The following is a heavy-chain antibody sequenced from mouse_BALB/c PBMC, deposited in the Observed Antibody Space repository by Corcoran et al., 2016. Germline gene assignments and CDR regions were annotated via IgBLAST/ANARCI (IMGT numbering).Heavy chain of an antibody. CDR1: GYTFTNYG. CDR2: INTYTGEP. Sequence: QIQLVQSGPELKKTGETVKISCKASGYTFTNYGMNWVKQAPGKGLKWMGWINTYTGEPTYADDFKGRFAFSLETSASTAYLQINNLKNEDTATYFCARDLKGAMDYWGQGTSVTVSS. D-gene: IGHD1-3*01. J-gene: IGHJ4*01. CDR3: ARDLKGAMDY. V-gene: IGHV9-3-1*01.